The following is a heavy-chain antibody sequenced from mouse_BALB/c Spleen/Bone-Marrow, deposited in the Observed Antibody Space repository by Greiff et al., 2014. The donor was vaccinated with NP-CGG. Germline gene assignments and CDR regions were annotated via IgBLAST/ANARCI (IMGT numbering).Heavy chain of an antibody. CDR2: ISSGSTSI. J-gene: IGHJ1*01. V-gene: IGHV5-17*02. CDR1: GFTFSSFG. D-gene: IGHD4-1*01. CDR3: ARGGDWDDFDV. Sequence: EVQLVASGGGLVQPGGSRKLSCAASGFTFSSFGMHWVRQAPERGLEWVAYISSGSTSIFYSDTVRGRFTISRDNPKNTLFLQMTSLTSEDTAMYYCARGGDWDDFDVWGAGTTVTVSS.